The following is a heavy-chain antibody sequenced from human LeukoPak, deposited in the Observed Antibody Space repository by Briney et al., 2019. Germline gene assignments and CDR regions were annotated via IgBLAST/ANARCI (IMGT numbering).Heavy chain of an antibody. D-gene: IGHD1-26*01. V-gene: IGHV1-69*06. CDR1: GYTFTVYY. Sequence: GASVKVSCKASGYTFTVYYMHWVRQAPGQGLEWMGGIIAIFGTTNYAQKFQGRVTITADKSTRTVYMEMRSLRSEDTAVYYCARIVGSTGGESWGQGTMVTVSS. J-gene: IGHJ3*01. CDR3: ARIVGSTGGES. CDR2: IIAIFGTT.